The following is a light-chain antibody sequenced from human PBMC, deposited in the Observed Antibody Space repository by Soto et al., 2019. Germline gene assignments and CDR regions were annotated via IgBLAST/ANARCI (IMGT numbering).Light chain of an antibody. V-gene: IGLV1-40*01. Sequence: VLTQPPSVSGAPGQRVTISCTGSSSNIGAGYDVHWYQQLPGTAPKLLIYGNSNRPSGVPDRFSGSKSGTSASLAITGLQAEDEADYYCQSYDSSLSEDVVFGGGTKLTVL. CDR3: QSYDSSLSEDVV. J-gene: IGLJ2*01. CDR2: GNS. CDR1: SSNIGAGYD.